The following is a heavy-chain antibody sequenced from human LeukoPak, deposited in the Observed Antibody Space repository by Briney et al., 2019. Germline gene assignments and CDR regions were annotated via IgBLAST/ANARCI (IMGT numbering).Heavy chain of an antibody. V-gene: IGHV3-30*04. CDR1: GFTFSSYA. Sequence: GGSLRLSCAASGFTFSSYAMHWVRQAPGKGLEWVAVISYDGSNKYYADSVKGRFTISRDNAKNSLYLQMNSLRAEDTAVYYCARDLSSSGWSRGNWFDPWSQGTLVTVSS. CDR2: ISYDGSNK. CDR3: ARDLSSSGWSRGNWFDP. J-gene: IGHJ5*02. D-gene: IGHD6-19*01.